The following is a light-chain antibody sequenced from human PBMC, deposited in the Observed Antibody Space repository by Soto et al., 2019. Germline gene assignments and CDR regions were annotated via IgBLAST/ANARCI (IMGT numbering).Light chain of an antibody. J-gene: IGLJ2*01. Sequence: QPVLTQPLSVCGGPGRRVTISCTGVSSNIGAGFDVHWYQHVPGTSPKLLIYGNTNRPSGVPDRFSASKYGSSASLAITGLQPDDEADYSCQSYDSSLRGSLVFGGGTKVTVL. CDR3: QSYDSSLRGSLV. V-gene: IGLV1-40*01. CDR2: GNT. CDR1: SSNIGAGFD.